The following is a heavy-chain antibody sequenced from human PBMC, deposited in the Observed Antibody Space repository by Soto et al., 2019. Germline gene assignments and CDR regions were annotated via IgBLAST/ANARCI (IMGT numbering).Heavy chain of an antibody. CDR2: ISGSGGST. Sequence: GGSLRLSCAASGFTFSSYAMSWVRQAPGKGLEWVSAISGSGGSTYYADSVKGRFTISRDNSKNTLYLQMNSLRAEDTAVYYCAKTGTVYCSSTSCYPPKNNYYYYYMDVWGKGTTVTVSS. V-gene: IGHV3-23*01. CDR3: AKTGTVYCSSTSCYPPKNNYYYYYMDV. J-gene: IGHJ6*03. D-gene: IGHD2-2*01. CDR1: GFTFSSYA.